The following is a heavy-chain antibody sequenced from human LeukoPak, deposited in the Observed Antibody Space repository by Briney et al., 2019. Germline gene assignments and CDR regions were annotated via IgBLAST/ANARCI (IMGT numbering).Heavy chain of an antibody. Sequence: GGSLRLSCAASGFTVSSYAMSWVRQAPGKGLEWVSAISGSGGSTYYADSVKGRFTISRDNSKNTLYLQMNSLRAEDTAVYYCAKPSAAGNGYFDYWGQGTLVTVSS. CDR2: ISGSGGST. D-gene: IGHD6-13*01. CDR1: GFTVSSYA. CDR3: AKPSAAGNGYFDY. V-gene: IGHV3-23*01. J-gene: IGHJ4*02.